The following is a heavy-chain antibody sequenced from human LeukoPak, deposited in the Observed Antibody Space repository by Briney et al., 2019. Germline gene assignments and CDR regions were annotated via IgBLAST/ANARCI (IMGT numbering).Heavy chain of an antibody. CDR1: GYTFTSYY. V-gene: IGHV1-46*01. D-gene: IGHD5-18*01. CDR2: INPSGGST. J-gene: IGHJ4*02. Sequence: ASVKVSCKASGYTFTSYYMHWVRQAPGQGLEWMGIINPSGGSTSYAQKFQGRVTMTRDTSTSTVYMELSSLRSEDTAVYYCARGGYSYGSGLGLAFDWDWGQGTLVTVSS. CDR3: ARGGYSYGSGLGLAFDWD.